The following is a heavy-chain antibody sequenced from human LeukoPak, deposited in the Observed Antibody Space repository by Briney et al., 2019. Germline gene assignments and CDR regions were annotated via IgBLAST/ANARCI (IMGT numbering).Heavy chain of an antibody. CDR3: ARVVPAAILYYYYMDV. Sequence: PSQTLSLTCTVSGGSISSGSYYWSWIRQPAGKGLEWIGRIYTSGSTNYNPSLKSRVTISVDTSKNQFSLKLSSVTAADTAVYYCARVVPAAILYYYYMDVWGKGTTVTVSS. CDR2: IYTSGST. D-gene: IGHD2-2*01. CDR1: GGSISSGSYY. V-gene: IGHV4-61*02. J-gene: IGHJ6*03.